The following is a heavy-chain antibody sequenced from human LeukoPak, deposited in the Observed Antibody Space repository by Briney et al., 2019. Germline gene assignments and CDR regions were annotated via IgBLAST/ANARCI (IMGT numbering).Heavy chain of an antibody. Sequence: ASVKVSCKASGGTFSSYAISWVRQAPGQGLEWMGRIIPIFGTANYAQKFQGRVTITTDESTSTAYMELSSLRSEDTAVYYCARDWTTVTNDAFDIWGQGTMVTVSS. CDR3: ARDWTTVTNDAFDI. V-gene: IGHV1-69*05. CDR1: GGTFSSYA. CDR2: IIPIFGTA. D-gene: IGHD4-17*01. J-gene: IGHJ3*02.